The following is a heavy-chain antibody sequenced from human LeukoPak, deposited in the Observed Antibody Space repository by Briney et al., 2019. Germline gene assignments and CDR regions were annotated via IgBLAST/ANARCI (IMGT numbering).Heavy chain of an antibody. CDR3: AKAIAAADRYYFDY. CDR1: GFTLSSHG. Sequence: GVSLRLSCAGSGFTLSSHGMHWVRQAPGKGLEWVAVISYDGSNKDYADSVKGRFTISKDNSKNTLYVQMNSLRAEDTAVYYCAKAIAAADRYYFDYWGQGTLVTVSS. J-gene: IGHJ4*02. D-gene: IGHD6-13*01. CDR2: ISYDGSNK. V-gene: IGHV3-30*18.